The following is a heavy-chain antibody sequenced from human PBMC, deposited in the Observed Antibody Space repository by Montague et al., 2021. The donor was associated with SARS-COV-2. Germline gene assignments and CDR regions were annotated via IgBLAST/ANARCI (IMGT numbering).Heavy chain of an antibody. CDR1: GFTTSGYG. Sequence: SLRLSCAASGFTTSGYGMNWVRQAPGKGLEWVSSISSSRRYIYYADSVKGRFTISRDDAKNSPYLQMNSLRAEDTAVYYCSSSTGGTGWLVLWGQGTLVTVSS. D-gene: IGHD6-19*01. J-gene: IGHJ4*02. V-gene: IGHV3-21*01. CDR2: ISSSRRYI. CDR3: SSSTGGTGWLVL.